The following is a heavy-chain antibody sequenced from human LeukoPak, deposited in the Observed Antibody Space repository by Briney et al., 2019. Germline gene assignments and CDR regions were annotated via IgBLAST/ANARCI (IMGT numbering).Heavy chain of an antibody. Sequence: ASVKVSCKASGYTFTSYGISWVRQAPGQGPEWMGWISAYNGNTNYAQKLQGRVTMTTDTSTSTAYMELRSLRSDDTAVYYCAARDYYDSSGYNWGQGALVTVSS. CDR3: AARDYYDSSGYN. J-gene: IGHJ4*02. CDR2: ISAYNGNT. CDR1: GYTFTSYG. V-gene: IGHV1-18*01. D-gene: IGHD3-22*01.